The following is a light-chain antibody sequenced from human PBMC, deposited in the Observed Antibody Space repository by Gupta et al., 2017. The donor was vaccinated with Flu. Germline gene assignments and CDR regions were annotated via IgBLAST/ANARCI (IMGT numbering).Light chain of an antibody. CDR3: PPYGSSAKA. CDR2: GAS. Sequence: GTLSLSRWERAKLSFRASQSVRSSYFAWYQQKPGQAPRLLIYGASSRATVIPDRFSGSGSGTDFTLTISRLEPEDFAVYYCPPYGSSAKAFG. CDR1: QSVRSSY. J-gene: IGKJ2*01. V-gene: IGKV3-20*01.